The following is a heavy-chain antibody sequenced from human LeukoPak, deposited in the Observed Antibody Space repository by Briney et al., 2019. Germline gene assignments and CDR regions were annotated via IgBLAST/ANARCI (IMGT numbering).Heavy chain of an antibody. D-gene: IGHD3-22*01. V-gene: IGHV4-59*01. J-gene: IGHJ5*02. Sequence: SETLSLTCTVSGGSISNYYWGWIRQPPGKGLEWIGYIYYSGSTNYNPSLKSRVTISVDTSKNQFSLKLSSVTAADTAVYYCARDLRDSRSGGWFDPWGQGTLVTVSS. CDR1: GGSISNYY. CDR2: IYYSGST. CDR3: ARDLRDSRSGGWFDP.